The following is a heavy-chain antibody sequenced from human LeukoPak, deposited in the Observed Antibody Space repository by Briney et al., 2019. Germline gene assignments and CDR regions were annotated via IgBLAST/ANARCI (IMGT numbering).Heavy chain of an antibody. V-gene: IGHV4-30-2*01. J-gene: IGHJ4*02. CDR1: GGSVSSSGYY. Sequence: SQTLSLTCTVSGGSVSSSGYYWSWIRQPPGKGLEWIGYIYHSGSTYYNPSLKSRVTISVDTSKNQFSLKLSSVTAADTAVYYCARHETPGYFDYWGQGTLVTVSS. CDR3: ARHETPGYFDY. CDR2: IYHSGST. D-gene: IGHD2-15*01.